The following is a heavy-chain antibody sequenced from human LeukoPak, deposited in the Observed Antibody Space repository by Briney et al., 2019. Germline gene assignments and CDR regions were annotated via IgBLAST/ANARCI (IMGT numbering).Heavy chain of an antibody. CDR1: GGSISSSSYY. V-gene: IGHV4-39*07. Sequence: PSETLSLTCTVSGGSISSSSYYWGWIRQPPGKGLEWNGSIYYSGSTYYNPSLKSRVTISVDTSKNQFSLKLSSGTAADTAVYYCARDPIAAAVRDYWGQGTLVTVSS. CDR3: ARDPIAAAVRDY. CDR2: IYYSGST. D-gene: IGHD6-13*01. J-gene: IGHJ4*02.